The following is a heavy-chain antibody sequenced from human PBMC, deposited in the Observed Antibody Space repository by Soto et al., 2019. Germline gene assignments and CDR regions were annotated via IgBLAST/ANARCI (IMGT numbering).Heavy chain of an antibody. CDR1: GFTFSSYA. CDR3: ARYIRGPTVFYFDF. J-gene: IGHJ4*02. V-gene: IGHV3-23*01. CDR2: ITHNGDNT. Sequence: GGSLRLSCAASGFTFSSYAMTWVRQAPGKGLEWVSVITHNGDNTYYADSVKGRFTISRDNSKDTVHLQMNSLRAEDTAVYYCARYIRGPTVFYFDFWGPGVLVTVSS. D-gene: IGHD5-18*01.